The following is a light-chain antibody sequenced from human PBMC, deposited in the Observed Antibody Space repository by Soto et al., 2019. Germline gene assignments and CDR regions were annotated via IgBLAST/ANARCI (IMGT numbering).Light chain of an antibody. CDR2: AAS. CDR3: QQYGTSPGT. J-gene: IGKJ1*01. CDR1: QSVTSSY. Sequence: EIVLTQSPCTLSLSPGERATLSCRASQSVTSSYLAWYRQNPGQPPRLLIYAASRRATAIPDRFIGSGSGTDFTLTISRLEPEDFAVYYCQQYGTSPGTFGQGTKVEIK. V-gene: IGKV3-20*01.